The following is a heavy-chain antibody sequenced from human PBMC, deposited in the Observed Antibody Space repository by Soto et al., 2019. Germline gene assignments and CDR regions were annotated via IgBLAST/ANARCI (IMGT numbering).Heavy chain of an antibody. D-gene: IGHD6-13*01. J-gene: IGHJ5*02. CDR1: GGSFSGYY. CDR2: INHSGRT. CDR3: ARVKEQQLENWFDP. V-gene: IGHV4-34*01. Sequence: NPSETLSLTCAVYGGSFSGYYWSWIRQPPGKGLEWIGEINHSGRTNYNPSLKSRVTISVDKSKNQFSLKLSSVTAADTAVYYCARVKEQQLENWFDPWGQGALVTVSS.